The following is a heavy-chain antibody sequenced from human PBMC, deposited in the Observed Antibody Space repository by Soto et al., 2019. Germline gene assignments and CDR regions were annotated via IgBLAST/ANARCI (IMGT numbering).Heavy chain of an antibody. Sequence: ASVKVSCKASGYTFTSYDINWVRQATGQGLEWMGWMNPNSGNTGYAQKFQGRVTMTRNTSISTAYMELSSLRSEDTAVYYCARGRRFLDNSGVYYYYYMDVWGKGTTVTVSS. CDR3: ARGRRFLDNSGVYYYYYMDV. V-gene: IGHV1-8*01. CDR2: MNPNSGNT. CDR1: GYTFTSYD. D-gene: IGHD3-3*01. J-gene: IGHJ6*03.